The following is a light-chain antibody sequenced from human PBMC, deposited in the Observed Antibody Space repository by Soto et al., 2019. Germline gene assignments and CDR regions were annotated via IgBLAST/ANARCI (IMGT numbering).Light chain of an antibody. CDR3: QQYDTLSFT. J-gene: IGKJ3*01. CDR1: HDISNY. CDR2: DAS. Sequence: DIQMTQSPSSLSASVGDRVTITCQASHDISNYLNWYQQKLGKAPKLLIYDASNLEPGVPSRFSGSGSGTKFIFTISRLQPEDIATYYCQQYDTLSFTFGPGTKVDL. V-gene: IGKV1-33*01.